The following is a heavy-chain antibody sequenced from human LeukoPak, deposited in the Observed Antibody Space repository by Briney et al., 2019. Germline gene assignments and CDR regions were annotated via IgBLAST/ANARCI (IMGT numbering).Heavy chain of an antibody. CDR1: GFTFSDYY. CDR2: SSTSGSIT. D-gene: IGHD2-8*01. CDR3: ARDFSDVRANIFDS. J-gene: IGHJ4*02. V-gene: IGHV3-11*04. Sequence: RSGGSLRLSCAASGFTFSDYYMSWIRQAPGKGLQWLAYSSTSGSITYYADSVKGRFTISRDNAKNSVYLQMNSLRAEDTAVYYCARDFSDVRANIFDSWGQGTLVTVSS.